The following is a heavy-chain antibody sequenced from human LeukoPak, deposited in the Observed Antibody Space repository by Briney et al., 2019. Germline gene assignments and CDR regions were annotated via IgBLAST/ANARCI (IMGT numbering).Heavy chain of an antibody. D-gene: IGHD3-22*01. CDR2: ISYDGSSK. V-gene: IGHV3-30*04. CDR3: ARDKDYYDSSGYYFDY. CDR1: GFTFSTYA. J-gene: IGHJ4*02. Sequence: GGSLRLSCAASGFTFSTYAMHWVRQAPGKGLEWVALISYDGSSKYYADSVKGRFTISRDNSKNTLYLQMNSLRAEDTAVYYCARDKDYYDSSGYYFDYWGQGTLVTVSS.